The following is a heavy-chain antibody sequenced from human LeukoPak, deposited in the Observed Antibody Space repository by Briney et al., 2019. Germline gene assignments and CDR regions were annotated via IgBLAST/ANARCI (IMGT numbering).Heavy chain of an antibody. J-gene: IGHJ4*02. CDR2: IRWKTYGGTA. V-gene: IGHV3-49*04. Sequence: GGSLRLSCTASGFTFGDYAMSWARQAPGKGLQWVGFIRWKTYGGTADYAASVKGRFTISRDDSKSIAYLQMNSLNTEDTAVYYCTRVYRWGAFDYWGQGTLVTVSS. D-gene: IGHD1-26*01. CDR1: GFTFGDYA. CDR3: TRVYRWGAFDY.